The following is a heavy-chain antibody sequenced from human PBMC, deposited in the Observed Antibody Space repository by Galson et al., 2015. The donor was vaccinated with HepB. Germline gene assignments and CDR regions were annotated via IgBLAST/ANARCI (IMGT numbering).Heavy chain of an antibody. CDR1: GFTFNKYV. V-gene: IGHV3-23*01. Sequence: SLRLSCAASGFTFNKYVMTWVRQAPGKGLEWVSSTSGGGSTTYYADSVKGRFTISRDNSKNTVYVQMNSLRVDDTAVYFCAKAEGHCTSTTCPAADYWGQGPLVTVSS. CDR2: TSGGGSTT. J-gene: IGHJ4*02. CDR3: AKAEGHCTSTTCPAADY. D-gene: IGHD2-2*01.